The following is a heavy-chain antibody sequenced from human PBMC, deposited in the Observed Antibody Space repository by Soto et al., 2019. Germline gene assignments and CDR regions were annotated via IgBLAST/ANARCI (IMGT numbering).Heavy chain of an antibody. V-gene: IGHV4-59*08. CDR3: ARRYSSSLDF. CDR1: GGSIRSYY. D-gene: IGHD6-13*01. CDR2: IYYSGST. J-gene: IGHJ4*02. Sequence: SETLSLTCTVSGGSIRSYYWSWIRQPPGKGLEWIGYIYYSGSTNYNPSLKSRVTISVDTSKNQFSLKLSSVTAADTAVYYCARRYSSSLDFWGQGTLVTVSS.